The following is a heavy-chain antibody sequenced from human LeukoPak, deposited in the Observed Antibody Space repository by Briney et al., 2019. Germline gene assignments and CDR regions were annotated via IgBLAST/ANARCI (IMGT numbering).Heavy chain of an antibody. CDR1: GGSFSGYY. CDR2: IHTSGST. V-gene: IGHV4-4*07. CDR3: ARDRYYYDSSGYVFDY. Sequence: SETLSLTCAVYGGSFSGYYWSWIRQPAGKGLEWIGRIHTSGSTNYNPSLKSRVTMSVDTSKNQFSLKLSSVTAADTAVHYCARDRYYYDSSGYVFDYWGQGTLVTVSS. D-gene: IGHD3-22*01. J-gene: IGHJ4*02.